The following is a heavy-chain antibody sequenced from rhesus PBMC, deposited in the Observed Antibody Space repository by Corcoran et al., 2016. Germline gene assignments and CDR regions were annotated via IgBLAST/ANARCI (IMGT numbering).Heavy chain of an antibody. Sequence: QVQLQESGPGLVKPSETLSLTCAVPGGSISSNYWSWIRQSPGKGMEWIGYIYGVTGSTNYHPSLKSPVTISTDTSKNQFSLKLSSVTAADTAVYYCARVGDYSGSYSSFDYWGQGVLVTVSS. D-gene: IGHD3-16*01. CDR1: GGSISSNY. CDR2: IYGVTGST. CDR3: ARVGDYSGSYSSFDY. J-gene: IGHJ4*01. V-gene: IGHV4-160*01.